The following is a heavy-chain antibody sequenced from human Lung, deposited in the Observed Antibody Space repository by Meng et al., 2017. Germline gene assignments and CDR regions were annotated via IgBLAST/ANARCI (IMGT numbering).Heavy chain of an antibody. J-gene: IGHJ4*02. D-gene: IGHD6-13*01. CDR1: GFTFDEYA. CDR3: AKTLAAGGDY. Sequence: GGSLRLSCSASGFTFDEYAMHWVRQAPGKGLEWVSGISWNSGSVNYADSVKGRFTISRDNAKNSLYLQMNSLRAEDTALYYCAKTLAAGGDYWGQGTLVTFSS. CDR2: ISWNSGSV. V-gene: IGHV3-9*01.